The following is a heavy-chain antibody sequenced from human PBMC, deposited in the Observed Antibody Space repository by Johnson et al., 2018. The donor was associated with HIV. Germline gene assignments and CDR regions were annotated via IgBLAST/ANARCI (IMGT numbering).Heavy chain of an antibody. CDR1: GFIVSSNY. V-gene: IGHV3-66*01. Sequence: VQLVESGGGVVQPGGSLRLSCAASGFIVSSNYMNWVRQAPGKGLEWVSVIYSGGSTYYADSATGRFTISRDNSKNTLDLQMNSLRGEDTAVYYCASRNRGGHYYYDSRTDAFDIWGQGTMVTVSS. CDR2: IYSGGST. D-gene: IGHD3-22*01. J-gene: IGHJ3*02. CDR3: ASRNRGGHYYYDSRTDAFDI.